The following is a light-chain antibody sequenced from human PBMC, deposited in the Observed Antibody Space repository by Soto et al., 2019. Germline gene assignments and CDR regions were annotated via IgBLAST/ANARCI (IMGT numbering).Light chain of an antibody. J-gene: IGKJ1*01. CDR3: QKYNSASWT. CDR1: QGISNF. V-gene: IGKV1-27*01. CDR2: AAS. Sequence: DIQMTQSPSSLSASVGDRVTITCRASQGISNFLASYQQKPGKVPKLLIYAASTLQSGVPSRFSGSGSGTDFTLTISSPQPEDVATYSCQKYNSASWTFGQGTKVEIK.